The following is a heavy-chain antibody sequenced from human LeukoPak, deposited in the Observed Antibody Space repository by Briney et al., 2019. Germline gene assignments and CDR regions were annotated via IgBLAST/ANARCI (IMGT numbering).Heavy chain of an antibody. CDR2: IGRVGYT. Sequence: GGSLRLSCAASGFTFSDYSMSWVRQVPGKGLEWVSGIGRVGYTYYADSVKGRFTISRDNSKNTVYLQMNSLKTEDTAVYYCTRRAKDDSSGYYSTWGQGTLVTVSS. CDR3: TRRAKDDSSGYYST. V-gene: IGHV3-23*01. J-gene: IGHJ5*02. D-gene: IGHD3-22*01. CDR1: GFTFSDYS.